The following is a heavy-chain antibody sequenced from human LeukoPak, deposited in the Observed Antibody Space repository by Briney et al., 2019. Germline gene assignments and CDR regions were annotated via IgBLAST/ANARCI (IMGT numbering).Heavy chain of an antibody. D-gene: IGHD4-23*01. Sequence: GGSLRLSCAASGFTFSDYYMSWIRQPPGKGLEWVSYISSSGSTIYYADSVKGRFTIYRANAKTSLYLQMNSLRAEDTAVYYCARAPYGGKAIGPYDYWGQGTLVTVSS. V-gene: IGHV3-11*04. J-gene: IGHJ4*02. CDR2: ISSSGSTI. CDR3: ARAPYGGKAIGPYDY. CDR1: GFTFSDYY.